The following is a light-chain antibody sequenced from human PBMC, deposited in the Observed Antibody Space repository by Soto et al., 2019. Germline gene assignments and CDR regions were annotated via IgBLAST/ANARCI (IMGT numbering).Light chain of an antibody. Sequence: VVLTQSPPTLSVSPVHRAPLXCRASQSVSSSLDWYQQKFGQAPRLLIYGAYTRGTGAPARFSGSGSGTEFTLTISSLQSEDFAVYYCQQYNKWTETFGQGTKVDIK. J-gene: IGKJ1*01. CDR3: QQYNKWTET. CDR1: QSVSSS. CDR2: GAY. V-gene: IGKV3-15*01.